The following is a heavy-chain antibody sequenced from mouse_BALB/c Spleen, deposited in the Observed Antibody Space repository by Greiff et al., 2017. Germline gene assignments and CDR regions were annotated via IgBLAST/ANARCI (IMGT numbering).Heavy chain of an antibody. D-gene: IGHD1-1*01. J-gene: IGHJ2*01. CDR3: ARQNYGPNYFDY. Sequence: EVKLMESGPGLVKPSQSLSLTCTVTGYSITSDYAWNWIRQFPGNKLEWMGYISYSGSTSYNPSLKSRISITRDTSKNQFFLQLNSVTTEDTATYYCARQNYGPNYFDYWGQGTTLTGSS. CDR1: GYSITSDYA. V-gene: IGHV3-2*02. CDR2: ISYSGST.